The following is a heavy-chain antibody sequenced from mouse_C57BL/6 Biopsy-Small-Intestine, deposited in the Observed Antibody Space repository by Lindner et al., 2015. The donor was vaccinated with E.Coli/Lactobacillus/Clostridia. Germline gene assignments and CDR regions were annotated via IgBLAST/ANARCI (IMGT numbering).Heavy chain of an antibody. V-gene: IGHV14-2*01. D-gene: IGHD2-4*01. CDR2: IDPEDGET. CDR1: GFNIKDYY. CDR3: ARSDYDRGDYFDY. J-gene: IGHJ2*01. Sequence: VQLQESGAELVKPGASVRLSCTASGFNIKDYYIHWVKQRTEQGLEWIGRIDPEDGETKYAPKFQGRATITSDTSSNTAYLQLSRLTSEDTAVFYCARSDYDRGDYFDYWGQGTTLTVSS.